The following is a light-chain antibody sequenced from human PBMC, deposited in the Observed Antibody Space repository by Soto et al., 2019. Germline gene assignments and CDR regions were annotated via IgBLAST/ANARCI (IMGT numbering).Light chain of an antibody. CDR3: QHNS. J-gene: IGKJ2*01. CDR1: QTITSDS. CDR2: ATS. Sequence: VLTQSPGTLSLSPGERATLSCRASQTITSDSLAWYQHKPGHAPRLLIYATSSRATGIPDRFSGSGSGTDFTLTISRLEPEDFAVYYCQHNSFGQGTRLKIK. V-gene: IGKV3-20*01.